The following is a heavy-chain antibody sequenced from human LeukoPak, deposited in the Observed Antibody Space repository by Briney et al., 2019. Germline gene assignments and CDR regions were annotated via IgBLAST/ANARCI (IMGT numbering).Heavy chain of an antibody. D-gene: IGHD5-18*01. CDR2: ISSSSSYI. J-gene: IGHJ4*02. CDR3: ARPQGYSYGSPDY. Sequence: GGSLRLSCAASGFTFSSYSMNWVRQAPGKGLEWVSSISSSSSYIYYADSVKGRFTISRDNAKNSLYLQMNSLRAEDTAVYYCARPQGYSYGSPDYWGQGTLVTVSP. CDR1: GFTFSSYS. V-gene: IGHV3-21*01.